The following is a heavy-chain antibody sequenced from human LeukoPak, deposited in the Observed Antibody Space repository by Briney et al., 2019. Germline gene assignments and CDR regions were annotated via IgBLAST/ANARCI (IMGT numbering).Heavy chain of an antibody. Sequence: PSETLSLTCAVYGGSFSGYYWGWIRQPPGKGLEWIGSIYYSGSTYYNPSLKSRVTISVDTSKNQFSLKLSSVTAADTAVYYCARDGLYYDILTGYTYNWFDPWGQGTLVTVSS. V-gene: IGHV4-34*01. CDR2: IYYSGST. D-gene: IGHD3-9*01. CDR1: GGSFSGYY. CDR3: ARDGLYYDILTGYTYNWFDP. J-gene: IGHJ5*02.